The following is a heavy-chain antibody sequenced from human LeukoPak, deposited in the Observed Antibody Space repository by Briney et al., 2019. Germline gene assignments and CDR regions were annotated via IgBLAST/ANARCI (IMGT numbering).Heavy chain of an antibody. Sequence: GGSLRLSCAAPGFTFSSYSMNWVRQAPGKGLEWVSSISSSSSYIYYADSVKGRFTISRDNAKNSLYLQMNSLRAEDTAVYYCARKIPLYGSGTVAFDYWGQGTLVTVSS. CDR3: ARKIPLYGSGTVAFDY. CDR1: GFTFSSYS. V-gene: IGHV3-21*01. CDR2: ISSSSSYI. D-gene: IGHD3-10*01. J-gene: IGHJ4*02.